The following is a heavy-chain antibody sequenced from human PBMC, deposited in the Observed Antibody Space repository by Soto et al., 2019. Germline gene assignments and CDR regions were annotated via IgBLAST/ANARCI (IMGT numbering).Heavy chain of an antibody. Sequence: WVRQAPGKGLEWVSTILVDGRTFYVDSVKGRFTISRDSSQNTVYLQMNSLRAEDTAVYYCAKDRSGYDSWGQGTLVTVSS. V-gene: IGHV3-23*01. CDR3: AKDRSGYDS. D-gene: IGHD5-12*01. J-gene: IGHJ5*02. CDR2: ILVDGRT.